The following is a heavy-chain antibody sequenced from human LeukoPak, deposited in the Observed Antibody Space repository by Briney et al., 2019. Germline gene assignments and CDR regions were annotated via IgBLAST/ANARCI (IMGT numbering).Heavy chain of an antibody. CDR2: INHSGST. J-gene: IGHJ4*02. CDR3: ARGKPASGSYMYYFDY. D-gene: IGHD1-26*01. Sequence: PSETLSLTCAVYGGSFSGYYWSWIRQPPGKGLEWIGEINHSGSTNYNPSLKSRVTISVDTSKNQFSLKLSSVTAADTAVYYCARGKPASGSYMYYFDYWGQGTLVTVSS. CDR1: GGSFSGYY. V-gene: IGHV4-34*01.